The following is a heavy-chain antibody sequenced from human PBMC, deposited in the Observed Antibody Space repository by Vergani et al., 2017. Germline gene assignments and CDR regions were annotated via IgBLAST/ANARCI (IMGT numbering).Heavy chain of an antibody. CDR2: IIPILGIA. J-gene: IGHJ4*02. CDR1: GGTFSSYT. V-gene: IGHV1-69*09. D-gene: IGHD6-13*01. CDR3: ARELAPEGAAAGLIDY. Sequence: QVQLVQSGAEVKKPGSSVKVSCKASGGTFSSYTISWVRQAPGQGLEWMGRIIPILGIANYAQKFQGRVTITADKSTSTAYMELSSLRSEDTAVYYCARELAPEGAAAGLIDYWGQGTLVTVSS.